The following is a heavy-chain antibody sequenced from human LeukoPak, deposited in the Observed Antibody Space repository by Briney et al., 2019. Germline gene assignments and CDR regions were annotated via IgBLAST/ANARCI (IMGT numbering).Heavy chain of an antibody. CDR1: GFTFSSYE. CDR3: GRKGWDLNALDI. V-gene: IGHV3-48*03. D-gene: IGHD1-26*01. J-gene: IGHJ3*02. CDR2: ISSSGSST. Sequence: AGGSLRLSCAASGFTFSSYEMNWVRQAPGKGLEWVSYISSSGSSTYYADSVKGRFTISRDNAKNSLYLQMDSLRAEDSAIYYCGRKGWDLNALDIWGQGTMVTVSS.